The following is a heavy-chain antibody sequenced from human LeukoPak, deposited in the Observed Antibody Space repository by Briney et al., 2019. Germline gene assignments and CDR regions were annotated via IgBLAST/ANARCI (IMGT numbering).Heavy chain of an antibody. CDR3: AKDQLAFSGYDTLFDS. V-gene: IGHV3-30*04. D-gene: IGHD5-12*01. CDR2: ISYEGSNK. CDR1: GFSFSSYA. J-gene: IGHJ4*02. Sequence: PGGSLRLSCEASGFSFSSYAFHWVRQAPGKGLEWVAVISYEGSNKYYADAVKGRFTISRDDSKNTVYLQMNRLRGEDSAVCYCAKDQLAFSGYDTLFDSWGLGTLVTVSS.